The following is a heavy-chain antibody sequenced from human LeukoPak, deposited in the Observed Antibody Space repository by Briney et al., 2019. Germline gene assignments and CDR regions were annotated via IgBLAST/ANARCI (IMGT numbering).Heavy chain of an antibody. V-gene: IGHV4-61*02. J-gene: IGHJ6*03. CDR3: AREGCSSTSCYLGYYYYYMDV. CDR1: GGSISRGGYS. Sequence: SETLSLTCAVSGGSISRGGYSWSWIRQPPGKGLEWIGRIYTSGSTNYNPSLKSRVTMSVDTSKNQFSLKLSSVTAADTAVYYCAREGCSSTSCYLGYYYYYMDVWGKGTTVTVSS. CDR2: IYTSGST. D-gene: IGHD2-2*01.